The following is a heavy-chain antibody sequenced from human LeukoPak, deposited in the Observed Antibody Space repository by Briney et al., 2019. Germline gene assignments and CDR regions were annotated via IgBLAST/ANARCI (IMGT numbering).Heavy chain of an antibody. CDR3: ARHTGSSWYSEVYNWFDP. J-gene: IGHJ5*02. Sequence: TASETLSLTCTVSGGSMSPYYWSWVRQPPGKGLEWIGYVYYSGSTEYNPSLQSRVTISGDTSKNQFSLNLNSVTAADTAVYYCARHTGSSWYSEVYNWFDPWGQGTLVTVSS. D-gene: IGHD6-13*01. CDR2: VYYSGST. V-gene: IGHV4-59*08. CDR1: GGSMSPYY.